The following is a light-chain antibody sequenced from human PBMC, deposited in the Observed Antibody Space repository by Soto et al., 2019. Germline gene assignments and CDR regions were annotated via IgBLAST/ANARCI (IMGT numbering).Light chain of an antibody. V-gene: IGLV4-69*01. Sequence: QPVLTQSPSASASLGASVKLTCTLSTGHSSYAIAWHQQQPEKGPRYLMKLNSDGSHNKWDGIPDRFSGSSSGAERYLTNSRLQSEDEADYYCQTWGTGIRVFVGGTKVTVL. J-gene: IGLJ3*02. CDR2: LNSDGSH. CDR3: QTWGTGIRV. CDR1: TGHSSYA.